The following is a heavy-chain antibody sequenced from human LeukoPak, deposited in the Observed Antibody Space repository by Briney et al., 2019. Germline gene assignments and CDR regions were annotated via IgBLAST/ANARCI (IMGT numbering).Heavy chain of an antibody. D-gene: IGHD1-26*01. V-gene: IGHV1-24*01. CDR2: FDPENGVT. CDR1: VYTLTELS. J-gene: IGHJ4*02. Sequence: GSVKVSCKVSVYTLTELSMHYVRQAAGNEGEGMGGFDPENGVTIYAQKFQGRVTMTEDTSTDPAYLELSSVRAADTAVYYCATRSGSYFRRFDYWGQGTLVTVSS. CDR3: ATRSGSYFRRFDY.